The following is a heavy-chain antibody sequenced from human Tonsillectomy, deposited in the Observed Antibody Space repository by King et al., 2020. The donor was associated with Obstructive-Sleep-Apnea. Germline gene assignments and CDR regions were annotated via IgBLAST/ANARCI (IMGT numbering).Heavy chain of an antibody. V-gene: IGHV3-23*04. Sequence: VQLVESGGGLEQPGGSLRLSCAASGFTFSSYAMSWVRQAPGKGLEWVSAISGSGGNTYYADSVKGRFTISRDNSKNTLYLQMSSLRAEDTALYYCASLEPVNSFDYWGRGTLVTVSS. CDR3: ASLEPVNSFDY. J-gene: IGHJ4*02. D-gene: IGHD1-14*01. CDR2: ISGSGGNT. CDR1: GFTFSSYA.